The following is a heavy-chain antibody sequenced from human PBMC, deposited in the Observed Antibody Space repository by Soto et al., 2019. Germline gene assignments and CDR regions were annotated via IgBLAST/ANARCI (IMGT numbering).Heavy chain of an antibody. CDR3: ARHHDY. V-gene: IGHV4-59*08. J-gene: IGHJ4*02. Sequence: QVQLQESGPGLVKPSETLSLTCTVSGGSISSYYWSWIRQPPGKGLEWIGYIYYSGSTSYNPSLKSRVTISVDTSKNQFSLKLSSVTAADTAVYYCARHHDYWGQGTLVTVSS. CDR1: GGSISSYY. CDR2: IYYSGST.